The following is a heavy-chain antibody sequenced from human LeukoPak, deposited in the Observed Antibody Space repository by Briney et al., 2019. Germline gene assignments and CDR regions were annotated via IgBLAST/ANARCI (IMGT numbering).Heavy chain of an antibody. D-gene: IGHD5-18*01. CDR3: AKEGMSGSYGYN. Sequence: GGSLRLSCAASGFTFSSYGMHWVRQAPGKGLEWVAVISYDGSNKYYADSVKGRFTISRDNSKNTLYLQMNSLRAEDTAVYYCAKEGMSGSYGYNWGRGTLVTVSS. CDR2: ISYDGSNK. J-gene: IGHJ4*02. CDR1: GFTFSSYG. V-gene: IGHV3-30*18.